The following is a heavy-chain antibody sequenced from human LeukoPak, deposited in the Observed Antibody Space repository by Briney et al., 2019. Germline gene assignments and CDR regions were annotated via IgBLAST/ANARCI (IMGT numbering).Heavy chain of an antibody. CDR1: GGSFSGYY. CDR2: INHSGST. V-gene: IGHV4-34*01. Sequence: SETLSLTCAVYGGSFSGYYWSWIRQPPGEGLEWIGEINHSGSTNYNPSLKSRVTISVDTSKNQFSLKLSSVTAADTAVYYCARGWVAAAGYNWFDPWGQGTLVTVPS. D-gene: IGHD6-13*01. CDR3: ARGWVAAAGYNWFDP. J-gene: IGHJ5*02.